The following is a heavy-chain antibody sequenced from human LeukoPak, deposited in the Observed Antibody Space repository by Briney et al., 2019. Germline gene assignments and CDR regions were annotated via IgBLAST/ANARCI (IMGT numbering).Heavy chain of an antibody. CDR1: GFTFSSYD. J-gene: IGHJ4*02. Sequence: PGGSLRLSCAASGFTFSSYDMHWVRQATGKGLEWVSAIGTAGDTYYPGSVKGRFTISRENAKNSLYLQMNSLRAGDTAVYYCARGSVTGLSIDYWGQGTLVTVSS. D-gene: IGHD3-10*01. CDR3: ARGSVTGLSIDY. V-gene: IGHV3-13*01. CDR2: IGTAGDT.